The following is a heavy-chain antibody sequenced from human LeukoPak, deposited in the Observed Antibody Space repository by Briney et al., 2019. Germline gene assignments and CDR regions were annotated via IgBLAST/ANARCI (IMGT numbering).Heavy chain of an antibody. Sequence: KTSETLSLTCTVSGGSLSSTNNYWGWIRQPPGEGLEWIGSLSYNGGTYYNPSLESRVTISVDTSKNQYSLKLISVTAADTALYYCARQRSPCSGVACYFGHRGQGTLVTVSS. D-gene: IGHD2-15*01. CDR1: GGSLSSTNNY. CDR2: LSYNGGT. CDR3: ARQRSPCSGVACYFGH. V-gene: IGHV4-39*01. J-gene: IGHJ4*02.